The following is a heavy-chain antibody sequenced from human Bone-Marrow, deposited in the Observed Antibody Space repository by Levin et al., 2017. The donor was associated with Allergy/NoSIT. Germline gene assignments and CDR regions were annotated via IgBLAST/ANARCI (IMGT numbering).Heavy chain of an antibody. V-gene: IGHV4-59*01. J-gene: IGHJ6*02. Sequence: SETLSLTCTVSGGSISSYYWSWIRQSPGKGLQWIGCIYYSGSTNYNPSLKSRVTISVDTSKNLFSLNLSSVTAADTAVYYCARPGSRTSMVPSLYYYGMDVWGQGTTVTVSS. D-gene: IGHD2-8*01. CDR3: ARPGSRTSMVPSLYYYGMDV. CDR1: GGSISSYY. CDR2: IYYSGST.